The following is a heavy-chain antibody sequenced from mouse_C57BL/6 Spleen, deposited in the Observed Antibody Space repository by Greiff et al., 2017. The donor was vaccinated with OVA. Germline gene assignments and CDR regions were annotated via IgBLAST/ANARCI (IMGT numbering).Heavy chain of an antibody. CDR3: AIVLGRCYYFDY. D-gene: IGHD4-1*01. CDR1: GYTFTDYN. J-gene: IGHJ2*01. Sequence: EVKLQQSGPELVKPGASVTIPCTASGYTFTDYNMDWVQQSHGKSLEWIGDINPNTGGNISNQKFTGKATLTVDKSASTAYMELRSLTSKDTAVYYCAIVLGRCYYFDYWGKGTTLTVSS. CDR2: INPNTGGN. V-gene: IGHV1-18*01.